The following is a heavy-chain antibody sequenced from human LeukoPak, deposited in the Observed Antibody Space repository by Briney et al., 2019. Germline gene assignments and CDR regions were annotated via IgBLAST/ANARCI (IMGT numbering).Heavy chain of an antibody. D-gene: IGHD1-26*01. V-gene: IGHV3-23*01. CDR2: VSGSGGSI. Sequence: GGSLRLSCAASGFAFNNYAMSWVRQAPGKGLDWVSGVSGSGGSIYYADSVKGWFSISRDNSKNTVYLQMNSLRAEDTALYYCGTESGGYYGYLECWGQGTLVTVSS. CDR3: GTESGGYYGYLEC. CDR1: GFAFNNYA. J-gene: IGHJ4*02.